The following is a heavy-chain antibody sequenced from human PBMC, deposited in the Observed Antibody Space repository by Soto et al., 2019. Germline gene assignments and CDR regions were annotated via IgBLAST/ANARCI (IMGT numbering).Heavy chain of an antibody. CDR1: GFTFSSYG. V-gene: IGHV3-30*18. CDR3: AKDRTVGAAVLDFDI. J-gene: IGHJ2*01. D-gene: IGHD1-26*01. CDR2: ISYTGSNE. Sequence: QVQLVESGGGVVQPGRSLRLSCAASGFTFSSYGMHWVRQAPGKGLEWVAVISYTGSNEYYADSVKGRFTISRDNSKNTLYLQMNSLRVEDTAMYYCAKDRTVGAAVLDFDIWGRGTLVTVSS.